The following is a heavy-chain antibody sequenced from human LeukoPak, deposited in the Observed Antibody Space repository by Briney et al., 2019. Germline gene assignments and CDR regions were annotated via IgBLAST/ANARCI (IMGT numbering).Heavy chain of an antibody. CDR1: GFTFSSYS. V-gene: IGHV3-21*01. CDR2: ISSSSYI. CDR3: ARDYRKIAARREFDY. Sequence: TGGSVRLSCAASGFTFSSYSMNWVRQAPGKGLEWVSSISSSSYIYYADSVKGRFTISRDNAKNSLYLQMSSLGAEDTAVYYCARDYRKIAARREFDYWGQGTMVTVSS. J-gene: IGHJ4*02. D-gene: IGHD6-6*01.